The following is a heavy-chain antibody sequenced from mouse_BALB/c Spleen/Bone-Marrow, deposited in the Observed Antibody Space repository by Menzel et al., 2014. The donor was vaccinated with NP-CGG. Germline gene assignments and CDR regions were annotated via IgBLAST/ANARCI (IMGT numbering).Heavy chain of an antibody. V-gene: IGHV4-1*02. CDR3: ARQGFYGKVDY. CDR2: INPDSSTI. D-gene: IGHD2-1*01. Sequence: EVKVEESGGGLVQPGGSLKLSCAASGFVFSRYWMSWVRQAPGKGLEWIGEINPDSSTINYTPSLKDKFIISRDNAKNTLKLQMSKVISEDTALYYCARQGFYGKVDYWDQCTTLTGSS. J-gene: IGHJ2*01. CDR1: GFVFSRYW.